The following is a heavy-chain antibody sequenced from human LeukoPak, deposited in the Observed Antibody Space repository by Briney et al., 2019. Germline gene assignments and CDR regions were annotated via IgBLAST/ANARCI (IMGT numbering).Heavy chain of an antibody. CDR3: ARDSYRGERYYYYYYMDV. CDR2: LYSDGST. CDR1: GFTVSRNY. Sequence: PGGSLRLSCAASGFTVSRNYMSWVRQAPGKGLEWVSVLYSDGSTYHADSVKGRFTISRDNSKNTLYLQMNSLRAEDTAVYYCARDSYRGERYYYYYYMDVWGKGTTVTISS. J-gene: IGHJ6*03. V-gene: IGHV3-53*01. D-gene: IGHD2-2*02.